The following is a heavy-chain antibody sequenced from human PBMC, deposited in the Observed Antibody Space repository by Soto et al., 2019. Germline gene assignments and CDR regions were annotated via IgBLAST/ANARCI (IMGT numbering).Heavy chain of an antibody. CDR3: ARHPTFSGWEYYFDY. V-gene: IGHV4-39*01. J-gene: IGHJ4*02. CDR1: GDSVSSSNYY. Sequence: QLQLQESGPGLVKPSETLSLTCTVSGDSVSSSNYYWGWIRQPPGKGLELIGSVYYSGSTYYNPSLKIRVTMSVDTSKNQFSLKLSSVTAADAAVYYCARHPTFSGWEYYFDYWGQGTPVTVSS. CDR2: VYYSGST. D-gene: IGHD6-19*01.